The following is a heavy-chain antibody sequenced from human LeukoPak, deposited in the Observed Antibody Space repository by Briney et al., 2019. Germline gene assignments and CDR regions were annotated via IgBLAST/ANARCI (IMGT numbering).Heavy chain of an antibody. CDR3: ARGRPGYGNSTLVIRVGYFPH. CDR2: INHSGTS. V-gene: IGHV4-34*01. CDR1: GGSFSDYY. Sequence: SETLSLTCAVYGGSFSDYYWSWIRQPPGKGLEWIGEINHSGTSTYNPSLKSRVTISLDTSKNQFSLQLRSVTAADTAVYYCARGRPGYGNSTLVIRVGYFPHWGQGTLVTVSS. J-gene: IGHJ1*01. D-gene: IGHD6-13*01.